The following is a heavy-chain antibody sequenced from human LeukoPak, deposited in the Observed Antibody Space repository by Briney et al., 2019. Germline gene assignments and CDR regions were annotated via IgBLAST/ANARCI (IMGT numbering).Heavy chain of an antibody. Sequence: GGSLRLSCAASGFTFSSYWMHWVRHAPGKGLVWVSRINSDGSSTSYADSVKGRFTISRDNAKNTLYLQMNSLRAEDTAVYYCAREPDYGDYSGLDPWGQGALVTVSS. J-gene: IGHJ5*02. V-gene: IGHV3-74*01. CDR1: GFTFSSYW. CDR2: INSDGSST. D-gene: IGHD4-17*01. CDR3: AREPDYGDYSGLDP.